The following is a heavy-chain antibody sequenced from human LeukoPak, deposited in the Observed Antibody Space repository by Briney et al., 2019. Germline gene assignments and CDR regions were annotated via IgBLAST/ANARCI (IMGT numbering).Heavy chain of an antibody. Sequence: SDTLSLTCTVSGGSMSSYYWRWLQQSAGKGLEWIGRMYTSGSTNYNPSLKSRVTMSIDTSKKQFSLKLNYVTAADTAVYYCATYDQLLAFDNWGQGSQVIVSS. CDR3: ATYDQLLAFDN. CDR1: GGSMSSYY. D-gene: IGHD2-2*01. CDR2: MYTSGST. V-gene: IGHV4-4*07. J-gene: IGHJ4*02.